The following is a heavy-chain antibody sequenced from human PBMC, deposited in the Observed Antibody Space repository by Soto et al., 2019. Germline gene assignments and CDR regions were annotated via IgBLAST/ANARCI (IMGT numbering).Heavy chain of an antibody. J-gene: IGHJ6*02. CDR3: ARDYYSNYYYYYGMDV. V-gene: IGHV1-69*06. Sequence: QVQLVQSGAEVKKPGSSVKVSCKASGGTFSSYAISWVRQAPGQGLEWMGGIIPIFGTANYAQKFQGRVTRTADKSTSTAYMELSSLRSEDTAVYYCARDYYSNYYYYYGMDVWGQGTTVTVSS. CDR1: GGTFSSYA. D-gene: IGHD4-4*01. CDR2: IIPIFGTA.